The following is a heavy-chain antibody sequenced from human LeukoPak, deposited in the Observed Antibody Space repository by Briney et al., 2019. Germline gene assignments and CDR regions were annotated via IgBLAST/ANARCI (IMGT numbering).Heavy chain of an antibody. J-gene: IGHJ6*02. CDR1: GFTFSSYS. V-gene: IGHV3-21*01. D-gene: IGHD2-15*01. CDR2: ISSSSYI. Sequence: GGSLRLSRAASGFTFSSYSINWVRQAPGKGLEWVSSISSSSYIYYADSLKGRFTISRDNAKNSLYLQMNSLRAEDTAVYYCARDLGYCSGGSCYYYGMDVWGQGTTVTVSS. CDR3: ARDLGYCSGGSCYYYGMDV.